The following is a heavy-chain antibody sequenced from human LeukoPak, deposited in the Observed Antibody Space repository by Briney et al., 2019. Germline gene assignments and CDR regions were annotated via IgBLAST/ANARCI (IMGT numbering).Heavy chain of an antibody. CDR3: ARGKFDSSGYYIDY. Sequence: GGSLRLSCAASGFTFSSYSMNWVRQAPGKGLEWVSAISGSGSYISYADSMKGRFTISRDSAKNSVYLQMNSLRSEDTAVYYCARGKFDSSGYYIDYWGQGTLVTVSS. CDR1: GFTFSSYS. CDR2: ISGSGSYI. D-gene: IGHD3-22*01. V-gene: IGHV3-21*06. J-gene: IGHJ4*02.